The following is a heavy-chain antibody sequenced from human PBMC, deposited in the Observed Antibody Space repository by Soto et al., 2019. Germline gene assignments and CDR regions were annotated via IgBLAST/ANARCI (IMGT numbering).Heavy chain of an antibody. J-gene: IGHJ4*02. D-gene: IGHD6-19*01. CDR2: INAGNGNT. V-gene: IGHV1-3*01. CDR3: ARASVTASGWHFDY. Sequence: QRLEWMGWINAGNGNTKYSQKFQGRVTITRDTSASTAYMELSSLRSEDTAVYYCARASVTASGWHFDYWGQGTLVSVSS.